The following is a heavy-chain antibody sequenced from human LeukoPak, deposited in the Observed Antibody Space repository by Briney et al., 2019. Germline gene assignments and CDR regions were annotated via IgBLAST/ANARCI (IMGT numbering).Heavy chain of an antibody. D-gene: IGHD4-17*01. J-gene: IGHJ4*02. CDR1: GFTFSSYA. V-gene: IGHV3-23*01. CDR2: ISSSGGST. Sequence: GGSLRLSCVASGFTFSSYAMSWVRQAPGKGLEWVSGISSSGGSTYYADSVKGRFTISRDNSKDTLYLQMDSLRAEDTAVYYCARSAGLRCFDYWGLGALVTVSS. CDR3: ARSAGLRCFDY.